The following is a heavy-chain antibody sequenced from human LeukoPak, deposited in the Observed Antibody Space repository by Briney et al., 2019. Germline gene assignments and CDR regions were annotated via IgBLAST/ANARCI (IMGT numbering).Heavy chain of an antibody. V-gene: IGHV3-20*04. CDR2: INWNGGST. CDR3: ARGSYDSVGYYYFDY. CDR1: GFTFDDYV. D-gene: IGHD3-22*01. J-gene: IGHJ4*02. Sequence: PGGSLRLSCAASGFTFDDYVMNWLRQAPGKGLEWVSGINWNGGSTGYADSVKGRFTISRDNAKKSLYLQMNSLRGEDTALYYCARGSYDSVGYYYFDYWGQGTLVTVPS.